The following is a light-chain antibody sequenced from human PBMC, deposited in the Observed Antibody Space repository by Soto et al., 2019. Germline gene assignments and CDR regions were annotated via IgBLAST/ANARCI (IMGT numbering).Light chain of an antibody. CDR3: QQIFCYPRT. V-gene: IGKV1-6*01. J-gene: IGKJ1*01. Sequence: AVQLTQSPSSLSASVGDRVTITCRASQGIRTDLGWYQQSPGKAPKVLIVGASTLQSGVPSRFSGSGSGTVSTPTIRSPQPEDSATYYCQQIFCYPRTFGRGPKVKIK. CDR2: GAS. CDR1: QGIRTD.